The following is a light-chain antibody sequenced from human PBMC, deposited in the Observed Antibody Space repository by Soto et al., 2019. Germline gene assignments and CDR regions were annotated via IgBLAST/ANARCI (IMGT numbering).Light chain of an antibody. Sequence: VVTLSVVAVSVSPGDGATLSCRASQSISVNLAWYQQKPGQAPRLLIYGASTRATGIPARFSGSGSGTEFTLTISSLQSEDFAVYYCQQYNIWPPKFGQVSKVDIK. CDR3: QQYNIWPPK. J-gene: IGKJ1*01. V-gene: IGKV3-15*01. CDR1: QSISVN. CDR2: GAS.